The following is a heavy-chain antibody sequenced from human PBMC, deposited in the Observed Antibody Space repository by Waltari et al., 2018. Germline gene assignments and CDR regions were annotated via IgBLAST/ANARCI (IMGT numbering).Heavy chain of an antibody. Sequence: QVQLVESGGGVVQPGGSLRLSCAASGFTFSTYGMHWVRQTPGKGLEWVTFIRNDGSDKDYADSVKGRFTVSRDNSKNTLYLQMSNLRAEDTAVYYCAKRGDISSHGAIDIWGQGTMVTVSS. V-gene: IGHV3-30*02. J-gene: IGHJ3*02. CDR2: IRNDGSDK. D-gene: IGHD3-10*01. CDR3: AKRGDISSHGAIDI. CDR1: GFTFSTYG.